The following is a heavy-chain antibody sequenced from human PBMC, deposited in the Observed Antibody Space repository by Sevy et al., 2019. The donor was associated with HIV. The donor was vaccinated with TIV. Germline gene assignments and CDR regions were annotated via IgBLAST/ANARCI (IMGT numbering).Heavy chain of an antibody. CDR3: TREDIVLGEDNYYGMDV. D-gene: IGHD2-15*01. J-gene: IGHJ6*02. V-gene: IGHV3-53*01. CDR1: GFSVSSNY. CDR2: IYSDGRT. Sequence: GGSLRLSCVVSGFSVSSNYMSWVRQAPGKGLEWVSNIYSDGRTYYADSVRGRFTISRDTSKNTVYLEMKSLRAKDTAVYYCTREDIVLGEDNYYGMDVWGHGTTVTVSS.